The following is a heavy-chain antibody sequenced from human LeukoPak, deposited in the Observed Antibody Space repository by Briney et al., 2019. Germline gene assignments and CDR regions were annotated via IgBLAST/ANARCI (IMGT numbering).Heavy chain of an antibody. D-gene: IGHD3-10*01. J-gene: IGHJ6*02. CDR3: AKVPYSDYGSGRPPFMDV. CDR2: ISDSGTST. Sequence: GGSLRLSCAASGFIFSKSWMSWVRQAPGKGLEWVSTISDSGTSTYYADSVKGRFTISRDNSKNTLYLQMDSLRGEDTAIYYCAKVPYSDYGSGRPPFMDVWGQGTTVAVSS. CDR1: GFIFSKSW. V-gene: IGHV3-23*01.